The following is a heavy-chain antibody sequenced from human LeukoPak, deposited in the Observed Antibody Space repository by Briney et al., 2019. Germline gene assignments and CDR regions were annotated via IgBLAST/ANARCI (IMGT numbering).Heavy chain of an antibody. J-gene: IGHJ5*02. Sequence: PSETLSLTCTVSGGSISSSSYYWGWVRQAPGKGLEWVSAISGSGGSTYYADSVKGRFTISRDNSKNTLYLQMNSLRAEDTAVYYCAKDPVVQTLHPNWFDPWGQGTLVTVSS. CDR2: ISGSGGST. CDR3: AKDPVVQTLHPNWFDP. CDR1: GGSISSSSYY. V-gene: IGHV3-23*01. D-gene: IGHD4-23*01.